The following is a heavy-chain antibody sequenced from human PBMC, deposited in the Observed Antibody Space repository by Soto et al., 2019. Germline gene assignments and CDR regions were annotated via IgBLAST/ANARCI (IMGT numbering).Heavy chain of an antibody. CDR3: ARNGPGYYLGWVDP. CDR1: GGTFSSYA. J-gene: IGHJ5*02. CDR2: IIPIFGTA. Sequence: QVQLVQSGAEVKKPGSSVKVSCKASGGTFSSYAISWVRQAPGQGLEWMGGIIPIFGTANYAQKFQGRVTLTAGKSTSLVYMEMSSLRSEYTDVDYCARNGPGYYLGWVDPLGQGILVTDSS. D-gene: IGHD2-15*01. V-gene: IGHV1-69*06.